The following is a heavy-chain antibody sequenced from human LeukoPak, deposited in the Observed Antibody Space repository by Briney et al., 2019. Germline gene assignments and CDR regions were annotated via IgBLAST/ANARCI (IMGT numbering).Heavy chain of an antibody. J-gene: IGHJ4*02. V-gene: IGHV3-30*02. CDR3: ARGRWSEYPFDF. D-gene: IGHD4-23*01. Sequence: GGSLRLSCAASGFIFNSYGMHWVRQAPGKGLEWVAFIRYDGSNKYYADSVKGRFTISRDNAKNSLYLQMNSLRAEDTAVYYCARGRWSEYPFDFWGQGTLVTVSS. CDR1: GFIFNSYG. CDR2: IRYDGSNK.